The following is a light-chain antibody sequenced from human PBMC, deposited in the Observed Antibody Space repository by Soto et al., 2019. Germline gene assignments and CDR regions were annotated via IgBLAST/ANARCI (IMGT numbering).Light chain of an antibody. CDR3: QQSYSTPFT. CDR2: AAS. CDR1: QSISSY. V-gene: IGKV1-39*01. Sequence: DLQMTQSPSSLSASVGDRVTITCRASQSISSYLNWYQQKPGKAPKLLIYAASSLQSGVPSRFSGSGSGTDFTLTINSLQPEDFATYYCQQSYSTPFTFGGGTKVEIK. J-gene: IGKJ4*01.